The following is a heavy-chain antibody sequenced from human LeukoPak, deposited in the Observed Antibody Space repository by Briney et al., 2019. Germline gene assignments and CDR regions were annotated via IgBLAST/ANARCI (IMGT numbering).Heavy chain of an antibody. CDR2: SDYSGST. Sequence: SETLSLTCTVSGGSINCCYWTWIRQPPGKGLEWIGYSDYSGSTNYSPSLKSRATMSVDTSKNHFALKLTSVTAADTAVYYCARFTSPTQRVLDYWGQGTLVTVSS. D-gene: IGHD2/OR15-2a*01. J-gene: IGHJ4*02. CDR3: ARFTSPTQRVLDY. CDR1: GGSINCCY. V-gene: IGHV4-59*01.